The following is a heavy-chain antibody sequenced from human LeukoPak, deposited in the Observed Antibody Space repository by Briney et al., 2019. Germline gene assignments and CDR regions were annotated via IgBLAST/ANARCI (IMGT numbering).Heavy chain of an antibody. J-gene: IGHJ4*02. CDR1: GGTFSSYA. V-gene: IGHV1-46*01. Sequence: ASVKVSCKASGGTFSSYAISWVRQAPGQGLEWMGIINPSGGSTTYAQKFQGRVTMTRDTSTSTVYMELSSLRSDDTAVYYCARVEYSSSSGDYWGQGTLVTVSS. CDR2: INPSGGST. CDR3: ARVEYSSSSGDY. D-gene: IGHD6-6*01.